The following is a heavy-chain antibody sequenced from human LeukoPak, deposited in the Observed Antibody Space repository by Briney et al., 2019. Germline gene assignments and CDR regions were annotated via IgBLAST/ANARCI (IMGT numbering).Heavy chain of an antibody. CDR1: GFTFSSYA. CDR2: ISGSGGGT. Sequence: GGSLRLSCAASGFTFSSYAMSWVRQAPGKGLEWVSTISGSGGGTYYADSVKGRFTISRDNSKNTLYLQMYCLRAEDTAVFYCAKYMQRTAFDYFDYWGQGTLVTVSS. D-gene: IGHD6-25*01. V-gene: IGHV3-23*01. CDR3: AKYMQRTAFDYFDY. J-gene: IGHJ4*02.